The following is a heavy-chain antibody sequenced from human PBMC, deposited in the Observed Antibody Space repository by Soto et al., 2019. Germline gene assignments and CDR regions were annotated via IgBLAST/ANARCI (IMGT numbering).Heavy chain of an antibody. CDR3: ARVRFLDPPEF. D-gene: IGHD3-3*01. CDR2: ISYTGRT. CDR1: GDSVTSGSYY. V-gene: IGHV4-61*03. J-gene: IGHJ4*02. Sequence: PSETLSLTCIVSGDSVTSGSYYWTWLRQPPGKGLEWIGYISYTGRTKYNPSLQSRVTISVDTSKNDFSLNLSSVTAADTAVYFCARVRFLDPPEFWGQGTLVTVSS.